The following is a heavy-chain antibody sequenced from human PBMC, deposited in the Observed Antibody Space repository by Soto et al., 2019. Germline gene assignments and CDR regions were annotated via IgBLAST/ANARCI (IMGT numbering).Heavy chain of an antibody. D-gene: IGHD2-2*01. CDR1: GFTFDDYA. V-gene: IGHV3-9*01. Sequence: SLRLSCAASGFTFDDYAMHWVRQAPGKGLEWVSGISWNSGSIGYADSVKGRFTISRDSAKNSLYLQMNSLRAEDTALYYCAKAAVVVVPAAGSWFDPWGQGTLVTVSS. J-gene: IGHJ5*02. CDR3: AKAAVVVVPAAGSWFDP. CDR2: ISWNSGSI.